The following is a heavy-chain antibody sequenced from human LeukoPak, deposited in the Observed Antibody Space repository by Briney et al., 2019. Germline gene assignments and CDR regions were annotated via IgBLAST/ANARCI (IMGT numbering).Heavy chain of an antibody. V-gene: IGHV3-30*18. CDR2: ISYDGSNK. CDR3: AKEWKEGSPYYDILTGYSLDY. Sequence: GRSLRLSCAASGFTFSSYGMHWVRQAPGKGLEWVAVISYDGSNKYYADSVKGRFTISRDNSKNTLYLQMNSLRAEDTAVYHCAKEWKEGSPYYDILTGYSLDYWGQGTLVTVSS. J-gene: IGHJ4*02. D-gene: IGHD3-9*01. CDR1: GFTFSSYG.